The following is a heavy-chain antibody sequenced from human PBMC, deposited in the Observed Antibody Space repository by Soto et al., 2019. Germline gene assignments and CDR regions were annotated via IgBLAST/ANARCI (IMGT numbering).Heavy chain of an antibody. CDR3: ARLGTDTAASGPDY. Sequence: QVQLQESGPRLVKPSGTLSLTCAVSGGSISSVNWWSWVRQSPGKGLEGIGEIYYTGMTNYNPSLKTRVTISIDKSKSQFYLRLSSVTVADTAMYYCARLGTDTAASGPDYWGQGTLVTVSS. CDR2: IYYTGMT. CDR1: GGSISSVNW. D-gene: IGHD6-13*01. J-gene: IGHJ4*02. V-gene: IGHV4-4*02.